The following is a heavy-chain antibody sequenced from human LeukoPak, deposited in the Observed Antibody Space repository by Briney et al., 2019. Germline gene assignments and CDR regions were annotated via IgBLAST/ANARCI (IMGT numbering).Heavy chain of an antibody. V-gene: IGHV4-39*07. CDR3: ARDSIRVQTGTTP. D-gene: IGHD1-1*01. Sequence: SETLSLTCTVSGGSISSSSYYWGWIRQPPGKGLEWIGSIFHSGSTYYNSSLKSRVTISVDTSKNQFSLKLSSVTAADTAVYYCARDSIRVQTGTTPWGRGTLVTVSS. J-gene: IGHJ5*02. CDR1: GGSISSSSYY. CDR2: IFHSGST.